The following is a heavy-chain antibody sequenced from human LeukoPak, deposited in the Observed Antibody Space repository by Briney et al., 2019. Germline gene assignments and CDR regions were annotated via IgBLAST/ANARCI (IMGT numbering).Heavy chain of an antibody. CDR2: IIPILGIA. V-gene: IGHV1-69*04. J-gene: IGHJ4*02. CDR3: ARGIAAAGTSPYFDY. CDR1: GGTFSSYA. D-gene: IGHD6-13*01. Sequence: SVKVSCKASGGTFSSYAISWVRQAPGQGLEWMGRIIPILGIANYAQKFQGRVTITADKSTSTAYMELGSLRSEDTAVYYCARGIAAAGTSPYFDYWGQGTLVTVSS.